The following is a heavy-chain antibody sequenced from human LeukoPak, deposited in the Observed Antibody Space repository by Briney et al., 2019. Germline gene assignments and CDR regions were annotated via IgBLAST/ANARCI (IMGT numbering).Heavy chain of an antibody. J-gene: IGHJ5*02. D-gene: IGHD1-26*01. CDR3: ARGWGELLGWFDP. CDR1: GGSISSSSYY. CDR2: IYYSGST. Sequence: SSETLSLTCTVSGGSISSSSYYWGWIRQPPGKGLEWIGSIYYSGSTYYNPSLKSRVTISVDTSKNQFSLKLSSVTAADTAVYYCARGWGELLGWFDPWGQGTLVTVSS. V-gene: IGHV4-39*01.